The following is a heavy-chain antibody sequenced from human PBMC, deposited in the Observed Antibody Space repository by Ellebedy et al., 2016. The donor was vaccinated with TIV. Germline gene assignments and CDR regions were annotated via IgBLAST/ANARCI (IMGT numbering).Heavy chain of an antibody. D-gene: IGHD6-19*01. CDR3: ARPSRLAVTGAYYAFDL. V-gene: IGHV4-31*03. CDR2: IYYSGST. CDR1: GGSISNGGYY. J-gene: IGHJ3*01. Sequence: SETLSLXXTVSGGSISNGGYYWSWIRQYPGKGLEWIGYIYYSGSTSYNSSLKSRVTISVDTSKNQYSLKVTSVTAADTAVYYCARPSRLAVTGAYYAFDLWGQGTMVTVSS.